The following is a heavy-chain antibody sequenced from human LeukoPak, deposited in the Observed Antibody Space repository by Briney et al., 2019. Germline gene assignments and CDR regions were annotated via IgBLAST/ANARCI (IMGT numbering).Heavy chain of an antibody. CDR1: GGSISSGGYY. CDR3: ARRRGVGWCTENFDY. D-gene: IGHD2-8*01. CDR2: IYYSGST. V-gene: IGHV4-31*03. Sequence: PSQTLSLTCTVSGGSISSGGYYWSWIRQHPGKGLEWIGYIYYSGSTYYNPSLQSRVTISVDTSKKQFSLKLSSVSAADTAVYYCARRRGVGWCTENFDYWGQGSLVTVSS. J-gene: IGHJ4*02.